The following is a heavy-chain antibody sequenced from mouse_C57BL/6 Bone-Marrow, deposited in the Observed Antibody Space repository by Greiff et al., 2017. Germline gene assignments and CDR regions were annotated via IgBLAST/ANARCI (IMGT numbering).Heavy chain of an antibody. CDR1: GYTFTSYW. CDR3: ARRGGQLNFDY. CDR2: IHPNSGST. J-gene: IGHJ2*01. Sequence: QVQLQQPGAELVKPGASVKLSCKASGYTFTSYWMHWVKQRPGQGLEWIGMIHPNSGSTNYNEKFKSKATLTVDKSSTTAYMQLSSLTSEDSAVYYCARRGGQLNFDYWGQGTTLTVSS. V-gene: IGHV1-64*01. D-gene: IGHD3-2*02.